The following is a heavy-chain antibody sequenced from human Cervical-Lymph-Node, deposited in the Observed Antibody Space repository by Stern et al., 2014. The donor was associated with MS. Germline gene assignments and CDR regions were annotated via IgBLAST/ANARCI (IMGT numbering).Heavy chain of an antibody. V-gene: IGHV4-31*11. Sequence: QVQLQESGPGLVKPSQTLSLTCAVSGGSISSGPYYWSWIRQRPGQGLEWLGSIYYSGNTYYNPSIEGRLTLSVDMSENHFSLRLTSVSAADTAMYYCARDSYAGPAGDSFDIWGHGTMVTVSA. D-gene: IGHD3-16*01. CDR3: ARDSYAGPAGDSFDI. CDR2: IYYSGNT. CDR1: GGSISSGPYY. J-gene: IGHJ3*02.